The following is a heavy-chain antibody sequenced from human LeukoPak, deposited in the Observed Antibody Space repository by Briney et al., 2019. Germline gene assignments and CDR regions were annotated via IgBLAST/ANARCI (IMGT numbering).Heavy chain of an antibody. CDR2: SSYNGNT. V-gene: IGHV1-18*01. D-gene: IGHD2-2*01. Sequence: ASVKVSCKASGYIFTSYGISWVRQAPGQGFEWMGWSSYNGNTNYAQNLQGRVTMTTGTSTSTAYMELRSLRSDDTAVYYCARDSLIPPARSLDYWGQGTLVTVSS. CDR3: ARDSLIPPARSLDY. CDR1: GYIFTSYG. J-gene: IGHJ4*02.